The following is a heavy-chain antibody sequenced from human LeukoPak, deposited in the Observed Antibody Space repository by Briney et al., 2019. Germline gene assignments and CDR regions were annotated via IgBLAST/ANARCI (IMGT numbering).Heavy chain of an antibody. CDR1: GDSINSYY. CDR2: IYYSGST. Sequence: ETLSLTCTVSGDSINSYYWSWIRQPPGKGLEWIGYIYYSGSTKYNPSIKSRVTISVDTSKNQFSLKLSSVTAADTAVYYCARSLRGYRFATDYWGQGTLVTVSS. CDR3: ARSLRGYRFATDY. D-gene: IGHD5-18*01. J-gene: IGHJ4*02. V-gene: IGHV4-59*08.